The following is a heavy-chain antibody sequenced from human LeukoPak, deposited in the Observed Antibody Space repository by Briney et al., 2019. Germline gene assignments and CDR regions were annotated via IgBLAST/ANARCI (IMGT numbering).Heavy chain of an antibody. V-gene: IGHV4-39*07. CDR3: AGAYLDWSLHFDP. CDR1: GGSIRSSNYY. D-gene: IGHD3-9*01. Sequence: PSETLSLTCNVSGGSIRSSNYYWGWIRQPPGKGLEWIGSLYYSGRTLSSPSLKSRVTISIDTSKNQLSLKLKSVTAADTAIYYCAGAYLDWSLHFDPWGQGTLVTVSS. CDR2: LYYSGRT. J-gene: IGHJ5*02.